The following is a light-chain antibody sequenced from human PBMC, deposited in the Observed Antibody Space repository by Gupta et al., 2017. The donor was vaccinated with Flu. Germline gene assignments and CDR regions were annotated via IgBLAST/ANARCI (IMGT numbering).Light chain of an antibody. CDR2: NAS. CDR1: QSIINY. Sequence: DIQMTQSPSSLSASVGDRVTITCRASQSIINYLNWYQQKPGKAPILLIYNASSLQSGVPSKFSGSGSGTDFTLTISRLQPEDFAAYYCQQTYNTSWTFGQGTKVEVK. J-gene: IGKJ1*01. CDR3: QQTYNTSWT. V-gene: IGKV1-39*01.